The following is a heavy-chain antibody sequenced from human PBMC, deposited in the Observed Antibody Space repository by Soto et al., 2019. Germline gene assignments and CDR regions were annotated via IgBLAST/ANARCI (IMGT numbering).Heavy chain of an antibody. Sequence: GGSLRLSCAASGFSFSNYAMHWVRQAPGKGLEWVAVISYDGRDKYYEDSVKGRYTISRDKSKNTLFLQMNSLRAEDTAVYYCARYCRSTSCYDYWGQGTLVTISS. J-gene: IGHJ4*02. CDR1: GFSFSNYA. V-gene: IGHV3-30*03. CDR3: ARYCRSTSCYDY. CDR2: ISYDGRDK. D-gene: IGHD2-2*01.